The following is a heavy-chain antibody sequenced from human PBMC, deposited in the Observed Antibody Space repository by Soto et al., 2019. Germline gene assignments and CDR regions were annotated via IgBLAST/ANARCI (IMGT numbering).Heavy chain of an antibody. J-gene: IGHJ5*02. CDR2: INPSDGSA. D-gene: IGHD6-13*01. CDR1: GYSFTRYY. CDR3: ARWAATGTGGTPFDP. V-gene: IGHV1-46*01. Sequence: GASVKVSCKASGYSFTRYYMHWVRQAPGQGLEWMGIINPSDGSATYAQKFQGRVTMTRDTSTSTVYMELSSLRSEDTAVYYCARWAATGTGGTPFDPWGQGTLVTVSS.